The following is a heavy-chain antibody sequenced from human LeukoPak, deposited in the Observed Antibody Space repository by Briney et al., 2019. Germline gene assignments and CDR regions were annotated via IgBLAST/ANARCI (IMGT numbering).Heavy chain of an antibody. CDR2: ISQSGTS. J-gene: IGHJ6*03. CDR1: GVSLSGYF. V-gene: IGHV4-34*01. D-gene: IGHD5-24*01. Sequence: SETLSLTCAVDGVSLSGYFWSWVRQTPGKGLEWVGEISQSGTSNYNPSLKSRVTMSVDTPKNHFFLNLTSVTAADTAIYYCARVPMGFHNYHYMDVWGKGTTVTVSS. CDR3: ARVPMGFHNYHYMDV.